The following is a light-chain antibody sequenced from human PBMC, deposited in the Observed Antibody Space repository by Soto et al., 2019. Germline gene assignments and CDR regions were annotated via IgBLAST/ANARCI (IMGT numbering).Light chain of an antibody. CDR3: CSSAGSYAHVV. CDR1: SSDVGGYNQ. V-gene: IGLV2-11*01. J-gene: IGLJ2*01. CDR2: DVT. Sequence: QSALTQPRSVSGSPGQSVAISCTGTSSDVGGYNQVSWYQQHPGKAPKLMIYDVTKRPPGVPDRFSGSKSGNTASLTISGLKTDDEADHYCCSSAGSYAHVVFGGGTKLTVL.